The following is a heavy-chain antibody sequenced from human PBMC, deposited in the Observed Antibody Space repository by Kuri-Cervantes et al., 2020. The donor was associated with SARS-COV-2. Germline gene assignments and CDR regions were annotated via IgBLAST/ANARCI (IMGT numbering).Heavy chain of an antibody. D-gene: IGHD2-2*01. J-gene: IGHJ4*02. CDR1: GFTFSSYW. CDR2: IKQDGSEK. CDR3: AVGDVVVPAAIAG. Sequence: GESLKISCAASGFTFSSYWMSWVRQAPGKGLEWVANIKQDGSEKYYVDSVKGRFTISRDNAKNSLYLQMNSLRAEDTALYYCAVGDVVVPAAIAGWGQGTLVTVSS. V-gene: IGHV3-7*03.